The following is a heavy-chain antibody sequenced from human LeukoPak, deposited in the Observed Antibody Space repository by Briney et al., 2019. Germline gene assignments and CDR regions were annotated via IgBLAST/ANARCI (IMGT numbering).Heavy chain of an antibody. J-gene: IGHJ4*02. D-gene: IGHD1-14*01. CDR3: TRDRSRAEDD. CDR2: INQGGSDK. Sequence: GGSLRLSCAASGFTFSGHWMSWVRQAPGKGLEWVANINQGGSDKYYVDSVKGRFTISRDNANNLLYLQMNSLRGEDTAVYYCTRDRSRAEDDWGQGTLVTVSA. V-gene: IGHV3-7*01. CDR1: GFTFSGHW.